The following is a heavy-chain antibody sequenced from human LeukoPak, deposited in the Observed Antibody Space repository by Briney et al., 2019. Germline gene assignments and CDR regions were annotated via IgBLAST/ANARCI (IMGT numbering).Heavy chain of an antibody. CDR3: ARLYGNYQNYFDY. V-gene: IGHV4-34*01. CDR1: GGSFSGYY. Sequence: TETLSLTCAVYGGSFSGYYWSWIRQPPGKGLEWIGEINHSGSTNYNPSLKSRVTISVDTSKNQFSLKLSSVTAADTAVYYCARLYGNYQNYFDYWGQGTLVTVSS. CDR2: INHSGST. J-gene: IGHJ4*02. D-gene: IGHD1-7*01.